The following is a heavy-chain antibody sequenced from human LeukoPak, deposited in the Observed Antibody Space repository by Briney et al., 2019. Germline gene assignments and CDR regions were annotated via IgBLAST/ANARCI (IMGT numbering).Heavy chain of an antibody. CDR2: INHSGST. CDR1: GGSFSGYY. Sequence: SETLSLTCVVYGGSFSGYYWTWIRQSPGKGLEWIGEINHSGSTNYNPSLKSRVTISVDTSKNQFSLKLSSVTAADTAVYYCARGRSSGWYRPIVIDPWGQGTLVTVSS. V-gene: IGHV4-34*01. CDR3: ARGRSSGWYRPIVIDP. D-gene: IGHD6-19*01. J-gene: IGHJ5*02.